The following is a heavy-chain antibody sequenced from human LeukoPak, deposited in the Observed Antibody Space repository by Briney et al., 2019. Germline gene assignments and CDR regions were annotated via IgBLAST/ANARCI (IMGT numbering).Heavy chain of an antibody. D-gene: IGHD3-22*01. Sequence: GGSLRLSCAASGFTFANYATSWVRQAPGRGLEWVSTIGGGANTYHADSVQGRFTISRDNSKNTLYLQMSSLRAEDTAVYYCAKGLGYSPATLYDYWGQGTLVTVSS. CDR1: GFTFANYA. CDR2: IGGGANT. J-gene: IGHJ4*02. V-gene: IGHV3-23*01. CDR3: AKGLGYSPATLYDY.